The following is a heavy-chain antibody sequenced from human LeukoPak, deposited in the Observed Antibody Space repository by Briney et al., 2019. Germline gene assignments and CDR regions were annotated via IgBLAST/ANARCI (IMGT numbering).Heavy chain of an antibody. V-gene: IGHV3-74*01. CDR1: GFTFSSYW. J-gene: IGHJ4*02. D-gene: IGHD5-18*01. Sequence: GGSLRLSCAASGFTFSSYWMHGVRQAPGKGLVWVSRINTDGSSTSYADSVKGRFTISRDDSQNTLFLQMNSLRAADTAVYYCDKRAPLERGYTYGGVFDYWGQGTLVTVSS. CDR2: INTDGSST. CDR3: DKRAPLERGYTYGGVFDY.